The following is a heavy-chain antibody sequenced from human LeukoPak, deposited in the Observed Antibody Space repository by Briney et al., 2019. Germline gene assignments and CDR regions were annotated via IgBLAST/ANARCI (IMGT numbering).Heavy chain of an antibody. J-gene: IGHJ4*02. Sequence: PGGSLRLSCAASEFTFSSYSMNWVRQARGKGLEWISSISSSSTYIYYADSVKGRFTISRDNAKNSLYLQMNSLRAEDTAVYYGARAGYSYGPRGFDYWGQGTLVTVSS. CDR1: EFTFSSYS. CDR3: ARAGYSYGPRGFDY. D-gene: IGHD5-18*01. CDR2: ISSSSTYI. V-gene: IGHV3-21*01.